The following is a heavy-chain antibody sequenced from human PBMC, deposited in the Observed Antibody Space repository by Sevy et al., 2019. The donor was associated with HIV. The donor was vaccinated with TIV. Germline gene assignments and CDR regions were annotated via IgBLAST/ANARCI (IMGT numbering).Heavy chain of an antibody. CDR1: GFSFRSHG. CDR2: ISSDGSSQ. J-gene: IGHJ6*02. D-gene: IGHD6-13*01. V-gene: IGHV3-30*18. Sequence: GGSLRLSCAAAGFSFRSHGMHWVRQAPGKGLEWVAGISSDGSSQDYGDSVKGRFTISRDNSKDTVFLQMNSLRPEDTDVYYRANSRGRYVGSSWLYYYFAMDVWGQGTTVTVSS. CDR3: ANSRGRYVGSSWLYYYFAMDV.